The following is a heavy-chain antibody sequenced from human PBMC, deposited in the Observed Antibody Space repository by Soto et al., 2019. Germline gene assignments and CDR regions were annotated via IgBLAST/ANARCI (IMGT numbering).Heavy chain of an antibody. CDR1: GYSFTSYW. Sequence: PGESLKISCKGSGYSFTSYWIGWVRQMPGKGLEWMGIIYPGDSDTRYSPSFQGQVTISADKSISTAYLQWSSLKASDTAMYYCTSGFRYCSGGSCYRSFDYWGKGSLVPVYS. V-gene: IGHV5-51*01. J-gene: IGHJ4*02. CDR3: TSGFRYCSGGSCYRSFDY. D-gene: IGHD2-15*01. CDR2: IYPGDSDT.